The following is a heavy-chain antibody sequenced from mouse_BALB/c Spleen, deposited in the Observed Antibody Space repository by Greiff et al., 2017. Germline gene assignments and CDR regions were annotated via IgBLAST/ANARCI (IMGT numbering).Heavy chain of an antibody. Sequence: EVQLVESGGRLVQPGGSRKLSCAASGFSFSSFWMHWVRQAPGKGLEWIAYISRGSSTIYYADTVKGRFTISRDNPKNTLFLQLTSPRSEDTAMYDCAITTVVALDYWGQGTTLTVSS. J-gene: IGHJ2*01. V-gene: IGHV5-17*02. CDR2: ISRGSSTI. D-gene: IGHD1-1*01. CDR1: GFSFSSFW. CDR3: AITTVVALDY.